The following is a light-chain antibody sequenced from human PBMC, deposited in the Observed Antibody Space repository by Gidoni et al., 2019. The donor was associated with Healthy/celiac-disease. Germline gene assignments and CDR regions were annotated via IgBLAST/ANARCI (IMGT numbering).Light chain of an antibody. CDR1: QSISSY. Sequence: DIQMTQSPSSLSASVGDRVTINCRASQSISSYLNWYQQKPGKAPKLLIYAASSLQSGVPSRFSGSGSGTDFTLTISSLQPEDFATYYCQQSFSTLWTFGQGTKVEI. CDR3: QQSFSTLWT. V-gene: IGKV1-39*01. CDR2: AAS. J-gene: IGKJ1*01.